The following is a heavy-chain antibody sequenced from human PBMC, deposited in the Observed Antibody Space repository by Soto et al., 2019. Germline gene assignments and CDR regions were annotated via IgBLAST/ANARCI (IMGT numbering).Heavy chain of an antibody. D-gene: IGHD1-1*01. CDR3: VSSLDRLRG. J-gene: IGHJ4*02. CDR1: GGSISSGGYS. Sequence: PSETLSLTCAVSGGSISSGGYSWSWIRQPPGKGLEWIGYIYHSGSTYYNPSLKSRVTISVDRSKNQFSLKLSSVTAADTAVYFCVSSLDRLRGWGQGTLVTVSS. CDR2: IYHSGST. V-gene: IGHV4-30-2*01.